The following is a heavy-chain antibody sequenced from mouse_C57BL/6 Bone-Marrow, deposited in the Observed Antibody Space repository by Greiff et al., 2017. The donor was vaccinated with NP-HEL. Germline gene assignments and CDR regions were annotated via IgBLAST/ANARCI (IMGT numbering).Heavy chain of an antibody. J-gene: IGHJ1*03. CDR3: ANYFDV. CDR2: INPGSGGT. Sequence: VQLVESGAELVRPGTSVKVSCKASGYAFTNYLIEWVKQRPGQGLEWIGVINPGSGGTNYNEKFKGKATLTADKSSSTAYMQLSSLTSEDSAVYFCANYFDVWGTGTTVTVSS. V-gene: IGHV1-54*01. CDR1: GYAFTNYL.